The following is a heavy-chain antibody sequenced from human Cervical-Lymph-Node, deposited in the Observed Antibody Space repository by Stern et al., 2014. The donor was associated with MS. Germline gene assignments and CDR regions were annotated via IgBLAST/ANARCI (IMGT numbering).Heavy chain of an antibody. CDR1: GFTFSSYG. J-gene: IGHJ4*02. CDR2: ISYDGSNK. D-gene: IGHD2-2*01. V-gene: IGHV3-30*18. Sequence: QLVQSGGGVVQPGRSLRLSCAASGFTFSSYGMHWVRQAPGKGLEWEAVISYDGSNKYYADSVKGRFTISRDNSKNTLYLQMNSLRAEDTAVYYCAKESGYQLLLRFAYWGQGTLVTVSS. CDR3: AKESGYQLLLRFAY.